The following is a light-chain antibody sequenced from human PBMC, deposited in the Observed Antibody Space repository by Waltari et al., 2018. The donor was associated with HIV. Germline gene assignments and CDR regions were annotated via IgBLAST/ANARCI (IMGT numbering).Light chain of an antibody. CDR2: DAS. J-gene: IGKJ3*01. CDR3: QQYEKLPLT. Sequence: IQVTQSPSSLSASVGDRVTITCQASQDINIYLNWYQQRLGKAPKLLIYDASNLETGVPSRFSGAGSGTEFTFNISSLQPEDFATYYCQQYEKLPLTFGEGTRVDIK. V-gene: IGKV1-33*01. CDR1: QDINIY.